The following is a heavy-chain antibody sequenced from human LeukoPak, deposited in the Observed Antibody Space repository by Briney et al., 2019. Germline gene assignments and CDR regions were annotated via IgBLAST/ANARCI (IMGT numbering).Heavy chain of an antibody. CDR2: INPNSGGT. V-gene: IGHV1-2*02. CDR3: ARVGISGLWFGESPLGY. J-gene: IGHJ4*02. D-gene: IGHD3-10*01. Sequence: ASVKVSCKASGYTFTGYYMHWVRQAPGQGLEWMGWINPNSGGTNYAQKFQGGVTMTRDTSISTAYMELSRLRSDDTAVYYCARVGISGLWFGESPLGYWGQGTLVTVSS. CDR1: GYTFTGYY.